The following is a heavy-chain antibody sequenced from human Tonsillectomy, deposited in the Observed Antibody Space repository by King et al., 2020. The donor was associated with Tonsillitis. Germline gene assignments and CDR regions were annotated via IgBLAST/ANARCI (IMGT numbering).Heavy chain of an antibody. Sequence: LQLQESGPGLVKPSETLSLTCTVSGGSISSSSYYWGWIRQPPGKGLEWIGTIYYSGSAYYNPSLKSRVTISVDTSKNQFSLKLNSVTAADTAVYYCARGGWLRPFPWFDPWGQGTLVTVSS. CDR1: GGSISSSSYY. V-gene: IGHV4-39*01. J-gene: IGHJ5*02. CDR3: ARGGWLRPFPWFDP. D-gene: IGHD5-12*01. CDR2: IYYSGSA.